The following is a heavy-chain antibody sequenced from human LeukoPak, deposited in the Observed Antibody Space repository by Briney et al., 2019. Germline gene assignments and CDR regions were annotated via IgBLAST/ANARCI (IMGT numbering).Heavy chain of an antibody. Sequence: ASVKVSCKASGYTFTGYYMHWVRQAPGQGLEWMGWINPNSGGTNYAQKFQGRVTMTRDTSISTAYMELSRLRSDDTAVYYCARNRLARSVYRMDVWGTGTTVTVSS. CDR1: GYTFTGYY. D-gene: IGHD3-16*02. V-gene: IGHV1-2*02. CDR2: INPNSGGT. CDR3: ARNRLARSVYRMDV. J-gene: IGHJ6*03.